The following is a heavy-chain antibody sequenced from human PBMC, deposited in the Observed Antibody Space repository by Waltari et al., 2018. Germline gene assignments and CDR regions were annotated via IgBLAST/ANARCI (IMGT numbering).Heavy chain of an antibody. Sequence: QLQLQESGPRLVKPAETLSLTCTVSGDSVSSGPYFWAWIRQPPGKGLEWLGSMFYSGTTYPNSSLKSRVTISVDTSKNQVSLQLKSVTAADTAVYVCARDRSGTINSFDPWGRGTLVTVSS. CDR2: MFYSGTT. J-gene: IGHJ5*02. D-gene: IGHD1-26*01. V-gene: IGHV4-39*07. CDR3: ARDRSGTINSFDP. CDR1: GDSVSSGPYF.